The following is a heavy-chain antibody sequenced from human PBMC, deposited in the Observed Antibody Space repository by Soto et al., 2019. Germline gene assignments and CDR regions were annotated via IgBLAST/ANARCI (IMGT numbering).Heavy chain of an antibody. CDR1: DGSIRNDNFY. V-gene: IGHV4-31*03. D-gene: IGHD3-9*01. CDR3: ARDLEGVVTGRGAFAV. Sequence: QVRLQESGQGLVRPSQTLSLICTVSDGSIRNDNFYCSVLRQRPGPGRECLWFISYSGITFYNPSLESRLFIYVDQSNKQLSLNLKYVTAADTAMYYCARDLEGVVTGRGAFAVWGPGTLVTVSS. J-gene: IGHJ3*01. CDR2: ISYSGIT.